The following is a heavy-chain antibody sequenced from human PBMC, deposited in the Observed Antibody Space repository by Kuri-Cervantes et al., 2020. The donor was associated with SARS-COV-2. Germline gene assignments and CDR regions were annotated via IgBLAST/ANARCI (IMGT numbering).Heavy chain of an antibody. CDR2: INPTGGT. Sequence: ASVKVSCKASGGTFSSYAISWVRQAPGQGPEWMGWINPTGGTNSAQRFQGRVTMTRDTSTSTVHMELSRLRFDDTAVFYCARSRRTGGYSYGFDLWGQGTLVTVSS. CDR3: ARSRRTGGYSYGFDL. V-gene: IGHV1-2*02. D-gene: IGHD5-18*01. CDR1: GGTFSSYA. J-gene: IGHJ4*02.